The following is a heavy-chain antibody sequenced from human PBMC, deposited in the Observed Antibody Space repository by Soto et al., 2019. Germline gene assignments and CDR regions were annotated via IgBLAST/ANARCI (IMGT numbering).Heavy chain of an antibody. V-gene: IGHV1-69*06. CDR1: GGTFSSYA. CDR3: AREWFEYYYYYGMDV. CDR2: IIPIFGTA. Sequence: SVKVSCKASGGTFSSYAISWVRQAPGQGLEWMGRIIPIFGTANYAQKFQGRVTITADKSTSTAYMELSSLRSEDTAVYYCAREWFEYYYYYGMDVWGQGTTVTVSS. J-gene: IGHJ6*02. D-gene: IGHD3-10*01.